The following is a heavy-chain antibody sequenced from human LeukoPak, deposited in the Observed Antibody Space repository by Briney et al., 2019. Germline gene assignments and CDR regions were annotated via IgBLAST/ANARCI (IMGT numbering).Heavy chain of an antibody. V-gene: IGHV4-61*01. CDR1: GGSVSSGSYY. Sequence: PSETPSLTCTVSGGSVSSGSYYWSWIRQPPGKGLEWIGYIYYSGSTNYHPSLKSRVTISVDTSKNQFSLKLSSVTAADTAVYYCARALGGGDWYYFDYWGQGTLVTVSS. CDR3: ARALGGGDWYYFDY. CDR2: IYYSGST. D-gene: IGHD2-21*02. J-gene: IGHJ4*02.